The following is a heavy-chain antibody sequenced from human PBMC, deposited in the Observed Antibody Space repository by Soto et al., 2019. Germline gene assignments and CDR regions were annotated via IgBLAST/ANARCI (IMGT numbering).Heavy chain of an antibody. D-gene: IGHD2-8*01. CDR2: ISSSSSTI. V-gene: IGHV3-48*02. Sequence: GGSLRLSCAASGFTFSSYSMNWVRQAPGKGLEWVSYISSSSSTIYYADSVKGRFTISRDNAKNSLYLQMNSLRDEDTAVYYCARDQLYTTSPPHRYYYYGMDVWGQGTTVTVSS. J-gene: IGHJ6*02. CDR3: ARDQLYTTSPPHRYYYYGMDV. CDR1: GFTFSSYS.